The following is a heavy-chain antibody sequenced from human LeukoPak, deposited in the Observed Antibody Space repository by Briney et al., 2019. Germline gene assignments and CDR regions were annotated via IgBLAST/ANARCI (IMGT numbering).Heavy chain of an antibody. Sequence: ASVKVSCKASGGTFSSYAISWVRQAPGQGLEWMGGIIPIFGTANYAQKFQGRVTITADESTSTAYMELSSLRSEDTAVYYCARGKGNYYDSSGYYGAFDIWGQGTMVTVSS. V-gene: IGHV1-69*13. CDR1: GGTFSSYA. CDR2: IIPIFGTA. J-gene: IGHJ3*02. D-gene: IGHD3-22*01. CDR3: ARGKGNYYDSSGYYGAFDI.